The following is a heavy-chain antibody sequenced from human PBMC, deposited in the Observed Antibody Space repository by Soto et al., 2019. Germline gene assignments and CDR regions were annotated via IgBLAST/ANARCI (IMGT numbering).Heavy chain of an antibody. CDR1: RYIVTSYG. CDR2: ISAYNGNT. Sequence: ASVKVSCRASRYIVTSYGISWVRRPPGQKQEGMGWISAYNGNTNYAQKLRGRVTMTTDTSTRTAYMELRSLRSDDTAVYYCARDYGDYVRGVLDYWGQGTLVTVSS. CDR3: ARDYGDYVRGVLDY. J-gene: IGHJ4*02. V-gene: IGHV1-18*01. D-gene: IGHD4-17*01.